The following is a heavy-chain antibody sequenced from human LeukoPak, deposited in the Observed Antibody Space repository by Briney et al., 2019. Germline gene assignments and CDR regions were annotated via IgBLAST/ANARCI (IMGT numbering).Heavy chain of an antibody. Sequence: SQTLSLTCTVSGGSISSGGYYWSWIRQHPGKGLEWIGYIYYSGSTYYNPSLKSRVTISVDTSKNQFSLKLRSVTAADTAVYYCARGAAGYSYGWGQGTLVTVSS. CDR1: GGSISSGGYY. D-gene: IGHD5-18*01. V-gene: IGHV4-31*03. CDR3: ARGAAGYSYG. J-gene: IGHJ4*02. CDR2: IYYSGST.